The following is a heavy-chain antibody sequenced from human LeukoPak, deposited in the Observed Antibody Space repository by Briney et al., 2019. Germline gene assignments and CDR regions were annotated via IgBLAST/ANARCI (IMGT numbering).Heavy chain of an antibody. D-gene: IGHD6-6*01. V-gene: IGHV4-4*07. CDR2: IYTSGST. CDR3: ADSSSTGAFDY. Sequence: SETLSLTCTVSGGSISSYYWSWIRQPAGKGLEWIGRIYTSGSTNYNPSLKSRVTISVDTSKNQFSLKLSSVTAADTAVYYCADSSSTGAFDYWGQGTLVTVSS. CDR1: GGSISSYY. J-gene: IGHJ4*02.